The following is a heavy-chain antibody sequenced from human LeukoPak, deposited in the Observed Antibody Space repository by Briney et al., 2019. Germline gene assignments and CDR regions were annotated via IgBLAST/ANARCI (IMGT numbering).Heavy chain of an antibody. CDR3: ARSQGSSYFDY. CDR1: GYSFTSYW. V-gene: IGHV5-51*01. Sequence: GESLKISCKVSGYSFTSYWIGWVRQMPGKGLEWMGIIHPADSDTRYSPSFQGQVTISGDKSISTAYLQWSSLKASDTAIYYCARSQGSSYFDYWGQGTLVTVSS. CDR2: IHPADSDT. J-gene: IGHJ4*02. D-gene: IGHD3-10*01.